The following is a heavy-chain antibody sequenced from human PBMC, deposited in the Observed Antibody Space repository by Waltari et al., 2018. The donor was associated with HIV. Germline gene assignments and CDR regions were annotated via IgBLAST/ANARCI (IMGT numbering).Heavy chain of an antibody. CDR2: IKSKSDGGTT. CDR3: RTSSDYGDPPVDY. D-gene: IGHD4-17*01. V-gene: IGHV3-15*01. CDR1: GFTFSNAW. J-gene: IGHJ4*02. Sequence: EVQLVESGGGLVKPGGSLRLSCAASGFTFSNAWMSWVRQAPGKGLEGFGRIKSKSDGGTTYAAPVKGRFIISRNDSKNMLYLQMKSLKTEDTAVYYCRTSSDYGDPPVDYWGQGTLVTVSS.